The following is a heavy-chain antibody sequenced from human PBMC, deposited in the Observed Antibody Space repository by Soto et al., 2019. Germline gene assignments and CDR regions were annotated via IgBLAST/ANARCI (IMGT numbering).Heavy chain of an antibody. J-gene: IGHJ1*01. CDR1: GFSLSTTGVG. Sequence: QITLKESGPTLVKPTQTLTLTCTFSGFSLSTTGVGVGWIRQPPGKALEWLALIYWDDDKRYSPSLKSRLTSTKATSKNQVVLTMTNMDPVDTATYHCAHTGPYCTNGVCYTARHFQHWGQGTLVTVSS. CDR3: AHTGPYCTNGVCYTARHFQH. V-gene: IGHV2-5*02. D-gene: IGHD2-8*01. CDR2: IYWDDDK.